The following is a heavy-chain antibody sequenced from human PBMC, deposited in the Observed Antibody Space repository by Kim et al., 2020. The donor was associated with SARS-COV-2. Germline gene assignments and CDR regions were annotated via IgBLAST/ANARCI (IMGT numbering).Heavy chain of an antibody. J-gene: IGHJ5*02. V-gene: IGHV4-59*08. D-gene: IGHD4-17*01. CDR1: GGSISGYF. CDR2: IYYSGST. Sequence: SETLSLTCTVSGGSISGYFWSWIRQPPGKGLEWIGYIYYSGSTNYNPSLKSRVNISLDTSKNQFSLKLSSVTAADTAVYYCARRSVTTFGNNWFDPWGQGTLVTVSS. CDR3: ARRSVTTFGNNWFDP.